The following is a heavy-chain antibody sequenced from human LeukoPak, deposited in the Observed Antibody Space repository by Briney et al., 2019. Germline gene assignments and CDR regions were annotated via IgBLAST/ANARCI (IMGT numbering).Heavy chain of an antibody. J-gene: IGHJ4*02. CDR2: IYYSGST. CDR3: ARVSFSGGLPLRLPIIDY. D-gene: IGHD4-11*01. CDR1: GGSISSSSYY. Sequence: SETLSLTCTVSGGSISSSSYYWGWIRQPPGKGLEWIGSIYYSGSTYYNPSLKSRVTISVDTSKNQFSLKLSSVTAADTAVYYCARVSFSGGLPLRLPIIDYWGQGTLVTVSS. V-gene: IGHV4-39*07.